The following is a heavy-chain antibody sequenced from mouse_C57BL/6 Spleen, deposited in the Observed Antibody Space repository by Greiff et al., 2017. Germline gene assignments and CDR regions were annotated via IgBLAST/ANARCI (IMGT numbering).Heavy chain of an antibody. D-gene: IGHD2-4*01. CDR3: AKHRGNYDYDESYWYFDV. CDR2: IWGGGST. Sequence: VQLQESGPGLVAPSQSLSITCTVSGFSLTSYGVDWVRQPPGKGLEWLGVIWGGGSTNYNSALMSRLSISKDNSKSQVFLKMNSLQTDDTAMYYCAKHRGNYDYDESYWYFDVWGTGTTVTVSS. V-gene: IGHV2-9*01. J-gene: IGHJ1*03. CDR1: GFSLTSYG.